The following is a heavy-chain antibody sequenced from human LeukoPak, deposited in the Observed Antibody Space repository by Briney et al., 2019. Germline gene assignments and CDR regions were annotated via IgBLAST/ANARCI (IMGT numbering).Heavy chain of an antibody. Sequence: GGSLRLSCAASGFTFSRYGMHWVRQAPGKGLEWVAFIRYDGSNKYYADSVKGRFTISRDNSKNTLYLQMNSLRVEDTAVYYCAKVAGYSYVGVYYFDYWGQGTLVTVSS. CDR3: AKVAGYSYVGVYYFDY. CDR1: GFTFSRYG. D-gene: IGHD5-18*01. V-gene: IGHV3-30*02. CDR2: IRYDGSNK. J-gene: IGHJ4*02.